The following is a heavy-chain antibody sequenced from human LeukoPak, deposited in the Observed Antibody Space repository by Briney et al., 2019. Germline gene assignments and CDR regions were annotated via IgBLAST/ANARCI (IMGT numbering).Heavy chain of an antibody. D-gene: IGHD3-22*01. Sequence: SETLSLTCTVSGGSVSSYYWSWIRQPAGKGLESIGHISTSGSTNYNPSLKSRVTMSVDTSKNQCSLKLSSVNAADTAVYYCARVRYSDSSVLTRKRSYYFDYWGQGTLVTVSS. V-gene: IGHV4-4*07. CDR3: ARVRYSDSSVLTRKRSYYFDY. CDR2: ISTSGST. CDR1: GGSVSSYY. J-gene: IGHJ4*02.